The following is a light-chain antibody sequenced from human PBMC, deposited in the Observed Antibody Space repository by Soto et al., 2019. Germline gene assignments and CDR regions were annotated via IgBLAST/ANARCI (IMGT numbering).Light chain of an antibody. V-gene: IGKV3-11*01. CDR2: DAY. J-gene: IGKJ4*01. CDR1: QSVASF. CDR3: QQRINRPLT. Sequence: EIVLTQFPATLSLSPGDRSTLSCMASQSVASFLAWYQHKPGQAPRLLIYDAYNRATGITARFSGSGSGTDFTLTINGLEPEDFAVYYCQQRINRPLTVGGGTQVDIK.